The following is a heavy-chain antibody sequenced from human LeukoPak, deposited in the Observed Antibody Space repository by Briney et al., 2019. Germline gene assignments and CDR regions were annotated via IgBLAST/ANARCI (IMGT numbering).Heavy chain of an antibody. J-gene: IGHJ4*02. D-gene: IGHD3-10*01. CDR1: AFTFSDYW. V-gene: IGHV3-7*01. Sequence: PGGSLRLSCAASAFTFSDYWMTWVRQAPGKGLERVANIKQDGSEKYYVDSVKGRFTISRDNAKNSLYLQMNSLRAEDTAVYYCARGTLLLWFGGALDYWGQGTLVTVSS. CDR3: ARGTLLLWFGGALDY. CDR2: IKQDGSEK.